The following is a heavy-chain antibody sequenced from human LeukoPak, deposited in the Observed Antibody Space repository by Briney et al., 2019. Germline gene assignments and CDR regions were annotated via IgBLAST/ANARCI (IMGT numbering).Heavy chain of an antibody. J-gene: IGHJ4*02. CDR1: GFTFSSYA. V-gene: IGHV3-30*04. CDR2: ISYDGSNK. D-gene: IGHD5-18*01. CDR3: ARDTAMVPDY. Sequence: AGSLRLSCAASGFTFSSYAMHWVRQAPGKGLERVAVISYDGSNKYYADSVKGRFTISRDNSKNTLYLQMNSLRAEDTAVYYCARDTAMVPDYWGQGTLVTVSS.